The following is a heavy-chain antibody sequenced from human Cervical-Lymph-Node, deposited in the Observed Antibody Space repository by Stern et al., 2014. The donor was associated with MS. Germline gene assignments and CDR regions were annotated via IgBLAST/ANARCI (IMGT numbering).Heavy chain of an antibody. J-gene: IGHJ6*02. CDR3: ARDRDYGGQAKRAYGMDV. Sequence: QDQLVQSGAEVKKPGSSVRVSCKTSGDAFNNYGVSWVRQAPGQGLEWMGGIIPIFGTANYAQKFQGRVTISADESTGTVYMELSSLKSEDTATYYCARDRDYGGQAKRAYGMDVWGQGTTVTVSS. D-gene: IGHD4-23*01. V-gene: IGHV1-69*12. CDR1: GDAFNNYG. CDR2: IIPIFGTA.